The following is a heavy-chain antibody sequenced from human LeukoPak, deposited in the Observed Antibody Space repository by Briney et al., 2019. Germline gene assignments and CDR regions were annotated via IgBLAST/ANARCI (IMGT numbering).Heavy chain of an antibody. Sequence: GGTLRLSCAASGFTFSSYGMHWVRQAPGKGLVGVAFIRYDGSNKYYADSVKGRFTISRDNSKNTLYLQMNSLRAEDTAVYYCARGDDIVVVPAAHADYWGQGTLVTVSS. V-gene: IGHV3-30*02. J-gene: IGHJ4*02. D-gene: IGHD2-2*01. CDR2: IRYDGSNK. CDR1: GFTFSSYG. CDR3: ARGDDIVVVPAAHADY.